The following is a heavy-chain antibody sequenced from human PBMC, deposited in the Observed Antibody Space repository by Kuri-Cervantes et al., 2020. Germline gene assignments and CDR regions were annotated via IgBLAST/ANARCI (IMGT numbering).Heavy chain of an antibody. CDR2: IKQDGSEK. D-gene: IGHD3-3*01. V-gene: IGHV3-7*02. CDR3: ARSGVTPYFDY. J-gene: IGHJ4*02. CDR1: GFTFSSYW. Sequence: GESLKISCAASGFTFSSYWMSWVRQAPGKGLEWVANIKQDGSEKYYVDSVKGRFTISRDNAKNSLYLQMNSLRAEDTAVYYCARSGVTPYFDYWGQGTLVTVSS.